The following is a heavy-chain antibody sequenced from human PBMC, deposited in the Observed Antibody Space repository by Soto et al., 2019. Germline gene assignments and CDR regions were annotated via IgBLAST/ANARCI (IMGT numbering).Heavy chain of an antibody. D-gene: IGHD1-26*01. CDR2: IHYSGIT. Sequence: QVQLQESGPGLVKPSETLSLTCTVSGGSIGSYHWSWIRQPPGKGLEWIGYIHYSGITNYNPSLKSRVTISVDTSKNQFSLKLSSVTAADTAVYYCARHSGVSGTLSYYFDHWGQGTLVTVSS. V-gene: IGHV4-59*08. J-gene: IGHJ4*02. CDR3: ARHSGVSGTLSYYFDH. CDR1: GGSIGSYH.